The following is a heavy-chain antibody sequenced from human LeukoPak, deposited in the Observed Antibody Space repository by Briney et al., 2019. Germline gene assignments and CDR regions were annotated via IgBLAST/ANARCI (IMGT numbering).Heavy chain of an antibody. CDR3: ASVVRGVIR. V-gene: IGHV3-21*01. CDR2: ISSSSSYI. D-gene: IGHD3-10*01. CDR1: GFTFNTYT. Sequence: GGSLRLSCAASGFTFNTYTFNWVRQAPGKGLEWVSSISSSSSYIYYADSVKGRFTISRDNAKNSLYLQMNSLRAEDTAVYYCASVVRGVIRWGQGTLVTVSS. J-gene: IGHJ4*02.